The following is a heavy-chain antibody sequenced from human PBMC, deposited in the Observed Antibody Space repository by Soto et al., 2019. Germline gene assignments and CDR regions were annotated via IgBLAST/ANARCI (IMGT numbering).Heavy chain of an antibody. J-gene: IGHJ2*01. CDR2: IRGGGDAA. Sequence: EVQLLESGGGLVQPGGSLRLSCAGSGFTFINYAMNWVRQAPGQGLEWVSSIRGGGDAAFFGDSVRGRFAISRDNSKNTVTLQMNSLGVGDTAVYYCARKILGSTTRPDYWYFDLWGRCTLVTVSS. CDR1: GFTFINYA. CDR3: ARKILGSTTRPDYWYFDL. D-gene: IGHD7-27*01. V-gene: IGHV3-23*01.